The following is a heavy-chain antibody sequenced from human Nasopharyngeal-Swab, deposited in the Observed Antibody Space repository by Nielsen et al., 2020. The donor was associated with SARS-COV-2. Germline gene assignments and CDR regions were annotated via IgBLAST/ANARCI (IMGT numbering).Heavy chain of an antibody. CDR3: ARENQEYANIWIDY. Sequence: ASVKVSCKASGYTFNKYVLNWVRQAPGQGLEWMGWINTNTGNPTYAQAFTGRFVISLDTSVSTTYLQISSLKAYDTAVYYCARENQEYANIWIDYWGQGTQVTVSS. J-gene: IGHJ4*02. D-gene: IGHD1-1*01. CDR1: GYTFNKYV. CDR2: INTNTGNP. V-gene: IGHV7-4-1*02.